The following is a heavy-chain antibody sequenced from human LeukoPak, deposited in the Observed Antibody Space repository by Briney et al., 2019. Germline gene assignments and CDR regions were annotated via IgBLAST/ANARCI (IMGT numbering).Heavy chain of an antibody. CDR1: GFSFNSYT. Sequence: GSLRLSCGASGFSFNSYTMHWVRQPPGKGLEWIGEIYHSGSSNYNPSLRSRVTISVDKSKNQLSLKLSSVTAADTAVYYCARLPDPWGQGTLVTVSS. V-gene: IGHV4-4*02. CDR3: ARLPDP. CDR2: IYHSGSS. J-gene: IGHJ5*02.